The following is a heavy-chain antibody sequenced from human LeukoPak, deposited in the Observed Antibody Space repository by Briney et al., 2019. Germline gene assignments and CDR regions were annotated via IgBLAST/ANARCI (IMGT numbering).Heavy chain of an antibody. J-gene: IGHJ6*02. CDR1: GYTFTNYY. D-gene: IGHD4-17*01. CDR2: INPSDGGT. V-gene: IGHV1-46*01. CDR3: ARDTRTMTAVTRGQHYYYGLDV. Sequence: ASVRVSCKASGYTFTNYYLHWVRQAPGHGLEWMAIINPSDGGTYYEQKLQGRVTVTRGTSTSTVYMELSSLRSEDTAVYYCARDTRTMTAVTRGQHYYYGLDVWGQGTTVTVSS.